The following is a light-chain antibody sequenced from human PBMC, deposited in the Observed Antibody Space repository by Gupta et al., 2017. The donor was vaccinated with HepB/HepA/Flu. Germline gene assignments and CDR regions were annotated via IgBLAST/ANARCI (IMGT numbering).Light chain of an antibody. V-gene: IGLV3-21*03. CDR3: LVGDADSVHYV. CDR2: DDR. CDR1: NIGSQS. Sequence: SSVLTQPHSVSMAPGRTASITCEGTNIGSQSVHWYQNKPGQAPVLVVYDDRNRPSGIPDRFSGSNPGNTATRTISRVEAGDEAENYCLVGDADSVHYVFGTGTSVTVL. J-gene: IGLJ1*01.